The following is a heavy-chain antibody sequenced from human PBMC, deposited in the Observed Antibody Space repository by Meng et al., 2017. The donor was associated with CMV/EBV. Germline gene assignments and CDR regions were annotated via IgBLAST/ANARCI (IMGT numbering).Heavy chain of an antibody. V-gene: IGHV4-59*01. CDR2: IYHSGST. CDR3: ARDGSSSGYWFDP. J-gene: IGHJ5*02. Sequence: SETLSLTCTVSGGSISSYYWSWIRQPPGKGLEWIGYIYHSGSTNYNPSLKSRVTISVDTSKNQFSLKLSSVTAADTAVYYCARDGSSSGYWFDPWGQGTLVTVSS. CDR1: GGSISSYY. D-gene: IGHD3-22*01.